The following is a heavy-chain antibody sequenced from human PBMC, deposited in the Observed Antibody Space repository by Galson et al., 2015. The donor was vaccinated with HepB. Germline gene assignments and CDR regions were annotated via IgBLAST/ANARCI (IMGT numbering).Heavy chain of an antibody. V-gene: IGHV4-30-4*01. CDR2: IYYSGST. Sequence: TLSLTCTVSGGSISSGDYYWSWIRQPPGKGLEWIGYIYYSGSTYYNPSLKGRVTISVDTSKNQFSLKLSSVTAADTAVYYCARTSLSSGYYGASSAFDIWGQGTMVTVSS. D-gene: IGHD3-22*01. J-gene: IGHJ3*02. CDR3: ARTSLSSGYYGASSAFDI. CDR1: GGSISSGDYY.